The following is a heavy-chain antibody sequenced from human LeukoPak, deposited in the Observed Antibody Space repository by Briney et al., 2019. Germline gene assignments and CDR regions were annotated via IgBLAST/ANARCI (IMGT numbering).Heavy chain of an antibody. D-gene: IGHD6-19*01. Sequence: ASVKVSCKASGGTFSSYAISWVRQAPGQGLEWMGWINPNSGGTNYAQKFQGRVTMTRDTSISTAYMELSRLRSDDTAVYYCARFPLGQWLGFDYWGQGTLVTVSS. V-gene: IGHV1-2*02. CDR3: ARFPLGQWLGFDY. CDR2: INPNSGGT. J-gene: IGHJ4*02. CDR1: GGTFSSYA.